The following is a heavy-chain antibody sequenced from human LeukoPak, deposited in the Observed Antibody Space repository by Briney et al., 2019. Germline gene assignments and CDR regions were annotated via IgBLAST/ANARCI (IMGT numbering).Heavy chain of an antibody. Sequence: ASVKVSCKASGYTFTGYYMHWVRQAPGQGLEWMGWINPNSGGTNYAQKFQGRVTMTRDTSISTAYMELSRLRSDDTAVYYCARDRAVDIVAIPDYRGQGTLVTVSS. CDR3: ARDRAVDIVAIPDY. CDR2: INPNSGGT. J-gene: IGHJ4*02. D-gene: IGHD5-12*01. V-gene: IGHV1-2*02. CDR1: GYTFTGYY.